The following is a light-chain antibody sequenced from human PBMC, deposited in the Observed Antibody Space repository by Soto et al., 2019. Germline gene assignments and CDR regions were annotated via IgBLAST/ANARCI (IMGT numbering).Light chain of an antibody. J-gene: IGLJ2*01. V-gene: IGLV1-40*01. Sequence: QSVLTQPPSVSGAPGQRVTISCTGSSSNIGAGYDVHWYQQLPGTAPKLLIYGNSNRPTGIPDRFSGSKSGTSASLAITWLQAEDEADYYWQSYDSSLSVVFGGGTKLTVL. CDR1: SSNIGAGYD. CDR3: QSYDSSLSVV. CDR2: GNS.